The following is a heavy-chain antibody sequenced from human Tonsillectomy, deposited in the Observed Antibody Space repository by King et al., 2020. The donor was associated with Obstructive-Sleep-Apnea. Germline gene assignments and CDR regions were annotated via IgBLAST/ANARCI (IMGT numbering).Heavy chain of an antibody. CDR1: GFTFSNNY. J-gene: IGHJ5*02. D-gene: IGHD3-10*01. Sequence: VQLVESGGGVVQPGRSLRLSCAASGFTFSNNYMHWVRQPPGKGLEWVAVMSYDGTYKDYADSVKCRFTISRDNSKNTLYLQMNSLRAEDTAVYYCAKAQGGRFGEFPSNWFDPWGQGALVTVSS. CDR2: MSYDGTYK. V-gene: IGHV3-30*18. CDR3: AKAQGGRFGEFPSNWFDP.